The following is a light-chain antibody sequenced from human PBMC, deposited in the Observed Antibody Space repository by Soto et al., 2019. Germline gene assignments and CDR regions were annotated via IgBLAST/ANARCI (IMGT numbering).Light chain of an antibody. CDR3: SSYTRGNTYV. Sequence: QSALTQPASVSGSPGQSITISCTGTSSDVGGYNYVSWYQQQPGKAPKRIIYEVSNRPSGVSNRFSGSKSDNTASLTISGLQAEDEADYSCSSYTRGNTYVFGTGTQLTVL. V-gene: IGLV2-14*01. CDR1: SSDVGGYNY. J-gene: IGLJ1*01. CDR2: EVS.